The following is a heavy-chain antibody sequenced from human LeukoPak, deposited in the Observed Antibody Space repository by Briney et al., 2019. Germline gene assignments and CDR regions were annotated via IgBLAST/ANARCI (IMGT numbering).Heavy chain of an antibody. CDR1: GFTFSSYE. Sequence: GGSLRLSCAASGFTFSSYEMNWVRQAPGKGLEWVSYISSSGSTIYCADSVKGRFTISRDNSKNTPYLQMNSLRAEDTAVYYCAGLPAYYYDTSGFYFDYWGQGTLVTVSS. D-gene: IGHD3-22*01. CDR2: ISSSGSTI. J-gene: IGHJ4*02. CDR3: AGLPAYYYDTSGFYFDY. V-gene: IGHV3-48*03.